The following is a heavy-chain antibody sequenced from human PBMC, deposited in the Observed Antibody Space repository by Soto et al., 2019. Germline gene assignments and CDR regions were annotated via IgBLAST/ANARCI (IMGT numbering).Heavy chain of an antibody. CDR1: GGSISSDDYY. V-gene: IGHV4-31*03. D-gene: IGHD3-22*01. Sequence: SETLSLTCTVSGGSISSDDYYWSWIRQHPGKGLEWIGYIYYSGSTFYNPSLKSRVTISVDTSKNQFSLKLSSVTAADTAVYYCARASYDSSGYLGHIDYWGQGTLVTVSS. CDR2: IYYSGST. J-gene: IGHJ4*02. CDR3: ARASYDSSGYLGHIDY.